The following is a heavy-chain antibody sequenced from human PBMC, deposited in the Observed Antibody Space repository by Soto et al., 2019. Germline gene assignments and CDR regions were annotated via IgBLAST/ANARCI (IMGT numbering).Heavy chain of an antibody. J-gene: IGHJ4*02. CDR3: ASGSSGYDSSGAAVGFDY. CDR1: GGSFSGYY. Sequence: QVQLQQWGAGLLKPSETLSLTCAVYGGSFSGYYWSWIRQPPGKGLEWIGEITHSGSTNYNPSLKSRVTISVDTSKNQFSLKLSSVTAADTAVYYCASGSSGYDSSGAAVGFDYWGQGTLVTVSS. CDR2: ITHSGST. D-gene: IGHD3-22*01. V-gene: IGHV4-34*01.